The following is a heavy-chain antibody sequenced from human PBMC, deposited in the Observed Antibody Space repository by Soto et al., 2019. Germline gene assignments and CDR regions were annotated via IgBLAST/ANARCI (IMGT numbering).Heavy chain of an antibody. CDR1: GFTVNSNY. CDR2: IYSDGST. D-gene: IGHD3-9*01. CDR3: ATLTQYDILSGFYPC. V-gene: IGHV3-66*01. J-gene: IGHJ4*02. Sequence: EVQLVESGGGLVQPGGSLRLSCAASGFTVNSNYMSWVRQAPGKGLEWVSVIYSDGSTYYADSLKGRFIISRDNSNNTLYVQMNSLRADDTAVYYCATLTQYDILSGFYPCWGQGTLFTVSS.